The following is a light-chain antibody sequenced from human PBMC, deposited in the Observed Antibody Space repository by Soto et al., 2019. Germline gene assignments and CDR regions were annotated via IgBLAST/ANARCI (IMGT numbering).Light chain of an antibody. J-gene: IGKJ4*01. Sequence: EIVLTQSPATLSLSPGERATLSCRASQSVSDRLAWYQQKPGQAPRLLIFDASNRATGIPRRFSGSGYGTDFTLTISSLEPDDFATYYCQQRNFRPEVTFGGGTKVE. CDR3: QQRNFRPEVT. V-gene: IGKV3-11*01. CDR1: QSVSDR. CDR2: DAS.